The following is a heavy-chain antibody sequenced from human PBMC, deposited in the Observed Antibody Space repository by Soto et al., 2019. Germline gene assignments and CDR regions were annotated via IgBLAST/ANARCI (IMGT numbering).Heavy chain of an antibody. CDR3: ARLGHMDDY. Sequence: SETLSLTCSVSGDYIHVGGYYWTWIRQRPGKGLEWMGYIYYSGSTNYNPSLKSRVTISVDTSKNQFSLKLSSVTAADTAVYYCARLGHMDDYWGQGTQVTVSS. CDR1: GDYIHVGGYY. J-gene: IGHJ4*02. V-gene: IGHV4-61*08. CDR2: IYYSGST. D-gene: IGHD2-21*01.